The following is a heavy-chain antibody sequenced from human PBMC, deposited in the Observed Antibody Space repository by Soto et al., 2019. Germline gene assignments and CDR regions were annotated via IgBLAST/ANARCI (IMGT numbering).Heavy chain of an antibody. Sequence: GGSLRLSCAASGFTFSSYEMNWVRQAPGKGLEWVSYISSSGSTIYYADSVKGRFTISRDNAKNSLYLQMNSLRAEDTAVYYCARGGIGSSGWHIYWYFDLWAVAPWSPSPQ. CDR1: GFTFSSYE. CDR3: ARGGIGSSGWHIYWYFDL. V-gene: IGHV3-48*03. J-gene: IGHJ2*01. D-gene: IGHD6-19*01. CDR2: ISSSGSTI.